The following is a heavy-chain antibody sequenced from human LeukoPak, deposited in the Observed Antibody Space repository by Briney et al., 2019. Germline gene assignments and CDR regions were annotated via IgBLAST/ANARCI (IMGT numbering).Heavy chain of an antibody. CDR1: GDSIGSNKW. D-gene: IGHD1-1*01. Sequence: SETLSLTCAVSGDSIGSNKWWTWVRQPPGKGLEWIGEIHHSGRLNYSPSLKSRVTISVDKSKNHFSLNLNSITPADTAIYYCARGGDWKFDYWGQGALVTVSS. J-gene: IGHJ4*02. CDR3: ARGGDWKFDY. V-gene: IGHV4-4*02. CDR2: IHHSGRL.